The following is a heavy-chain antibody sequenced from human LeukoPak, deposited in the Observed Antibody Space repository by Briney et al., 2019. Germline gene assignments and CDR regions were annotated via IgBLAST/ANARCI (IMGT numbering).Heavy chain of an antibody. Sequence: SETLSLTCTVSGGSISSGDYYWSWIRQPPGKGLEWIGYIYYSGSTYYNPSLKSRVTISVDTSKNQFSLKLSSVTAADTAVYYCARDPGAPYYDILTGYSKAYYFDYWGQGTLVTVSS. CDR1: GGSISSGDYY. J-gene: IGHJ4*02. D-gene: IGHD3-9*01. V-gene: IGHV4-30-4*08. CDR2: IYYSGST. CDR3: ARDPGAPYYDILTGYSKAYYFDY.